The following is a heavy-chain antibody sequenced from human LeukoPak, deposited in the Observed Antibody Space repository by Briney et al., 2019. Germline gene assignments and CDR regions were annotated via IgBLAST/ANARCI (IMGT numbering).Heavy chain of an antibody. CDR1: GDSISSNNW. J-gene: IGHJ4*02. D-gene: IGHD5-12*01. Sequence: SGTLSLTCAVSGDSISSNNWWSWVRQPPGKGLEWIGEIYHSGITDYNPSLKSRVTISVDKSKNQFSLKLSSVTAADTAVYYCARRGGYSGYGPFDYWGQGTLVTVSS. CDR3: ARRGGYSGYGPFDY. V-gene: IGHV4-4*02. CDR2: IYHSGIT.